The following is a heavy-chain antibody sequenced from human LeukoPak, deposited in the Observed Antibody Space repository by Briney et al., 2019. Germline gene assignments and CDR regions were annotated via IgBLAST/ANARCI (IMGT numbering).Heavy chain of an antibody. J-gene: IGHJ4*02. D-gene: IGHD1-26*01. V-gene: IGHV4-59*01. CDR1: GGSISSYL. CDR3: SFVGTSTTVY. Sequence: SETLSLTCTVSGGSISSYLWSWIRQPPGKGLEWIGYIYYSGSTNYNPSLKSRVTILVDTSKNQFSLKVSSVTAADTAVYYCSFVGTSTTVYWGQGTLVTVSS. CDR2: IYYSGST.